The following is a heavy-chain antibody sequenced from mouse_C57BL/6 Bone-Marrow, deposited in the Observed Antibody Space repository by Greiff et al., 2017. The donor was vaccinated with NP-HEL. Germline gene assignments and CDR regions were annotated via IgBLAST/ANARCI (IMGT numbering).Heavy chain of an antibody. J-gene: IGHJ4*01. D-gene: IGHD2-3*01. V-gene: IGHV5-17*01. CDR2: ISSGSSTI. Sequence: EVKLVESGGGLVKPGGSLKLSCAASGFTFSDYGMHWVRQAPEKGLEWVAYISSGSSTIYYADTVKGRFTISRDNAKNTLFLQMTSRRSEDTAMEYCARRNGYYVGAMDYWGQGTSVTVSS. CDR1: GFTFSDYG. CDR3: ARRNGYYVGAMDY.